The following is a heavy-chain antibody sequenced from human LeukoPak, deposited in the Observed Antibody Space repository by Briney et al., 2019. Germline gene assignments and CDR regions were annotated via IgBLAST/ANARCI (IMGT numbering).Heavy chain of an antibody. CDR1: GFTFSSYW. CDR3: ARGSTTAQRMDVFDI. V-gene: IGHV3-7*03. CDR2: IKQDGSEK. Sequence: GGSLRLSCAAAGFTFSSYWMSWVRQAPGKGLEWVANIKQDGSEKYYVDSVKGRFTISRDNAKNSLYLQMNGLRAEDTAVYYCARGSTTAQRMDVFDIWGRGTMVIVSS. D-gene: IGHD4-17*01. J-gene: IGHJ3*02.